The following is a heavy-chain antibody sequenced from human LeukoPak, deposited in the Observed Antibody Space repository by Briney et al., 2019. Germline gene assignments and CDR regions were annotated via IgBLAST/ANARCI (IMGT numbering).Heavy chain of an antibody. V-gene: IGHV4-34*01. Sequence: SSETLSLTCAVYGGSFSGYYWSWIRQPPGKGLEWIGEINHSGSTNYNPSLKSRVTISVDTSKNQFSLKLSSVTAADTAVYYCAKGRIQNAFDIWGQGTMVTVSS. CDR3: AKGRIQNAFDI. CDR1: GGSFSGYY. J-gene: IGHJ3*02. CDR2: INHSGST.